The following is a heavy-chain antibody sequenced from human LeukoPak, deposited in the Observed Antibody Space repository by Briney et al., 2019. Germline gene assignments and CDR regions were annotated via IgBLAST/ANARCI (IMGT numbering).Heavy chain of an antibody. CDR2: IIPIFGTA. CDR1: GGTFSSYA. D-gene: IGHD3-10*01. V-gene: IGHV1-69*06. J-gene: IGHJ4*02. CDR3: ARAGYNIRPIAPFDY. Sequence: SVKVSCKASGGTFSSYAISWVRQAPGQGLEWMGGIIPIFGTANYAQKFQGRVTITADKSTSTAYMELSSLRSEDTAVYYCARAGYNIRPIAPFDYWGQGTLVTVSS.